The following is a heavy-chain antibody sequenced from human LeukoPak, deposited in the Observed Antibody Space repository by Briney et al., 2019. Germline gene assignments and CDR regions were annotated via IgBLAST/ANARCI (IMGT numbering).Heavy chain of an antibody. Sequence: GGSLRLSCAASGFTFSDYYMSWIRQAPGKGLEWVPYISSSSSYTNYADSVKGRFTISRDNAKNSLYLQMNSLRAEDTAVYYCARISYGSGSHAYFDYWGQGTLVTVSS. V-gene: IGHV3-11*03. CDR1: GFTFSDYY. CDR2: ISSSSSYT. D-gene: IGHD3-10*01. CDR3: ARISYGSGSHAYFDY. J-gene: IGHJ4*02.